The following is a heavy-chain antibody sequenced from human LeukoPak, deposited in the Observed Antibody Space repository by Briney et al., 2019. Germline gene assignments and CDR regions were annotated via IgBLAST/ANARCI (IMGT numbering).Heavy chain of an antibody. Sequence: GSLRLSCVASGFTFDDYGMSWVRQAPGKGLEWVSAINWNGGRTGYADSVKGRFTISRDNAKNSLYLQMDSLRAEDTALYYCAILGGVDAFDIWGQGTMVTVSS. CDR3: AILGGVDAFDI. CDR2: INWNGGRT. J-gene: IGHJ3*02. D-gene: IGHD3-16*01. V-gene: IGHV3-20*04. CDR1: GFTFDDYG.